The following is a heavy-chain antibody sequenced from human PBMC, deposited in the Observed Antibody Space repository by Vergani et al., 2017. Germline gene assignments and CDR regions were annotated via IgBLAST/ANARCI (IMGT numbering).Heavy chain of an antibody. CDR1: GYTFTSYY. V-gene: IGHV1-46*03. D-gene: IGHD5-18*01. CDR2: INPSGGST. Sequence: QVQLVQSGAEVKKPGASVKVSCKASGYTFTSYYMHWVRQAPGQGLEWMGIINPSGGSTSYAQKFQGRVTMTRDTSTSTVYMELSSLRSEDTAVYYCASSPNWVDTAMTSAFDIWGQGTMVTVSS. CDR3: ASSPNWVDTAMTSAFDI. J-gene: IGHJ3*02.